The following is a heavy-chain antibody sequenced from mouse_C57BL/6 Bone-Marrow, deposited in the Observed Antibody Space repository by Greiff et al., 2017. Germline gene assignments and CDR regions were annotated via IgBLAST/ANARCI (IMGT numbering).Heavy chain of an antibody. J-gene: IGHJ1*03. CDR1: GFTFSDYG. V-gene: IGHV5-17*01. CDR3: ASDYGSSFYWYFDV. CDR2: ISSGSSTN. D-gene: IGHD1-1*01. Sequence: EVNVVESGGGLVKPGGSLTLSCAASGFTFSDYGMHWVRQAPEQGLEWVAYISSGSSTNYYADTVKGRFTITTDNAKDTLFLQMTSLRSEDTSMYYCASDYGSSFYWYFDVWGTGTTVTVSS.